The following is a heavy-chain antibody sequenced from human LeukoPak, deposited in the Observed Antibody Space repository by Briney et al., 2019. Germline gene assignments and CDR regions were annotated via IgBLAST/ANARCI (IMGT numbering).Heavy chain of an antibody. V-gene: IGHV4-38-2*02. CDR2: IYHTGNT. J-gene: IGHJ3*02. D-gene: IGHD6-13*01. CDR3: ASYTGGIAGGAFDI. Sequence: SETLSLTCTVSGYSISSGYYWGGIRQPPGKGLEWIGNIYHTGNTYYNPSLKSRVTISVDTSKNQFSLKLSSVTAADTAMYYCASYTGGIAGGAFDIWGQGTMVTASS. CDR1: GYSISSGYY.